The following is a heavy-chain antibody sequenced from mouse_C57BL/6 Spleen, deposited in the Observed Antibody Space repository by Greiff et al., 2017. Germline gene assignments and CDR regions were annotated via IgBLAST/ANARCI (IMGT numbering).Heavy chain of an antibody. V-gene: IGHV5-4*01. CDR3: ARDRGQLCLFDY. CDR1: GFTFSSYA. J-gene: IGHJ2*01. CDR2: ISDGGSYT. Sequence: EVMLVESGGGLVKPGGSLKLSCAASGFTFSSYAMSWVRQTPEKRLEWVATISDGGSYTYYPDNVKGRFTMSRDNATNNPYLQMSHLKSEDTAMYYCARDRGQLCLFDYWGQGTTLTVSS. D-gene: IGHD3-2*01.